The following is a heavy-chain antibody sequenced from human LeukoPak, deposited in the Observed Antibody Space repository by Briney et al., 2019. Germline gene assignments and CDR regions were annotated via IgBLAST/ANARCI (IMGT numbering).Heavy chain of an antibody. CDR1: GYTFTSYG. CDR3: ARDRTGTYAFDI. D-gene: IGHD1-1*01. CDR2: IIPIFGTA. V-gene: IGHV1-69*05. J-gene: IGHJ3*02. Sequence: ASVKVSCKASGYTFTSYGISWVRQAPGQGLEWMGGIIPIFGTANYAQKFQGRVTITTDESTSTAYMELSSLRSEDTAVYYCARDRTGTYAFDIWGQGTMVTVSS.